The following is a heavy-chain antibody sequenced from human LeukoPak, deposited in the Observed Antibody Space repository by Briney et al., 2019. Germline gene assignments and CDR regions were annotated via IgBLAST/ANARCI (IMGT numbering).Heavy chain of an antibody. CDR2: ISYGGSNK. Sequence: PGGSLRLSCAASGFTFSSYAMHWVRQAPGKGLEWVAVISYGGSNKYYADSVKGRFTISRDNSKNTLYPQMNSLRAEDTAVYYCARDDYYDSSGYSSIDYWGQGTLVTVSS. CDR3: ARDDYYDSSGYSSIDY. CDR1: GFTFSSYA. V-gene: IGHV3-30-3*01. J-gene: IGHJ4*02. D-gene: IGHD3-22*01.